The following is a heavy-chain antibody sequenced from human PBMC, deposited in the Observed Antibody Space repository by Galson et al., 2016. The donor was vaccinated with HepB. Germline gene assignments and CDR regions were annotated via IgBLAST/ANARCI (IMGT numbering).Heavy chain of an antibody. V-gene: IGHV3-43*01. CDR3: AKLRIAAAGNGDY. J-gene: IGHJ4*01. CDR2: ITWHGGST. CDR1: GFTFDDYT. D-gene: IGHD6-13*01. Sequence: SLRLSCAASGFTFDDYTMLWVRQAPGKALESTSLITWHGGSTYYADSLEGRFTITRDNSINSLYLQMNNLTTEDTAMYYCAKLRIAAAGNGDYWGQGTLVTVSS.